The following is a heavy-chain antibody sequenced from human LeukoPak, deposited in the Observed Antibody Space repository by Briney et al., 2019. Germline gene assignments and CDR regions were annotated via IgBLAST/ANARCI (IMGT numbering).Heavy chain of an antibody. D-gene: IGHD6-19*01. CDR2: ISSSSSTI. V-gene: IGHV3-48*01. CDR1: GFTFSSYA. Sequence: GGSLRLSCAASGFTFSSYAMSWVRQAPGKGLEWVSYISSSSSTIYYADSVKGRFTISRDNAKNSLYLQMNSLRAEDTAVYYCAREYSSGWYWSFDYWGQGTLVTVSS. CDR3: AREYSSGWYWSFDY. J-gene: IGHJ4*02.